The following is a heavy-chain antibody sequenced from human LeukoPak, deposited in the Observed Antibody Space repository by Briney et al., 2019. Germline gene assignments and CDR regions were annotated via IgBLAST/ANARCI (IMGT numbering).Heavy chain of an antibody. CDR2: ISSSTTTT. D-gene: IGHD5-12*01. Sequence: GGSLRLSCTAAGFTFSSYSMSWVRQAPGKGLEWVSYISSSTTTTYYADSVKGRFTISRHNAENSLFLQMNSLRAEDTAVYYCARDPIVTTIQRFDYWGRGTLVTVSS. J-gene: IGHJ4*02. CDR3: ARDPIVTTIQRFDY. CDR1: GFTFSSYS. V-gene: IGHV3-48*01.